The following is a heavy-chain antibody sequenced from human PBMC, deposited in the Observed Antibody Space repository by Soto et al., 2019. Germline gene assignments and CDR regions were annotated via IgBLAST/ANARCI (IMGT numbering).Heavy chain of an antibody. V-gene: IGHV3-33*01. Sequence: QVQLVESGGGVVRPGRSLRLSCAASGFTFSSYGMHWVRQAPGKGLEWVAVIWYDGSNKYYADSVKGRFTISRDNSKNTLYLQMNSLRAEDTAVYYCARDLFEAGETYYDFWSGSLASDFGGQGTLVTVSS. CDR2: IWYDGSNK. CDR1: GFTFSSYG. J-gene: IGHJ4*02. D-gene: IGHD3-3*01. CDR3: ARDLFEAGETYYDFWSGSLASDF.